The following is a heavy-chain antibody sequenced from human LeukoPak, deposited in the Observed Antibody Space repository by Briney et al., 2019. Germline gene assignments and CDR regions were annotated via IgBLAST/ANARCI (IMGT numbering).Heavy chain of an antibody. CDR2: IYHSGST. D-gene: IGHD5-18*01. CDR3: AREDTAMPHAFDI. CDR1: GGSISSSNW. Sequence: PSETLSLTCAVSGGSISSSNWWSWVRQPPGKGLEWVGEIYHSGSTNYNPSLKSRVTISVDKSKNQFSLKLSSVTAADTAVYYCAREDTAMPHAFDIWGQGTMVTVSS. V-gene: IGHV4-4*02. J-gene: IGHJ3*02.